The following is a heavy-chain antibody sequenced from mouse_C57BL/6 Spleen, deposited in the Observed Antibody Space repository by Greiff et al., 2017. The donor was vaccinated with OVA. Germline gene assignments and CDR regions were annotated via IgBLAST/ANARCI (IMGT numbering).Heavy chain of an antibody. Sequence: VQLQQSGTELVKPGASVKLSCKASGYTFTSYWMHWVKQRPGQGLEWIGNINPSNGGTNYNEKFKSKATLTVDKSSSTAYMQLSSLTSEDSAVYYCARGIFYYGNYYYAMDYWGQGTSVTVSS. CDR2: INPSNGGT. CDR3: ARGIFYYGNYYYAMDY. V-gene: IGHV1-53*01. J-gene: IGHJ4*01. D-gene: IGHD2-1*01. CDR1: GYTFTSYW.